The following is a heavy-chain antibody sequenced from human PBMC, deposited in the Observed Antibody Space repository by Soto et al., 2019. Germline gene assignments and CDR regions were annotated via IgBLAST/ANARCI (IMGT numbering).Heavy chain of an antibody. D-gene: IGHD3-10*01. J-gene: IGHJ4*02. CDR3: ATQPPHFEVYYNSYLFDN. CDR1: GSSLNNVW. Sequence: PVGSLRLSCAVAGSSLNNVWMSWVRQAPGKGMEWVGRIKSKSDGGTTDYSAPVKGRFTISRDDSKNTLDLQMNSLKSEDTAVYYCATQPPHFEVYYNSYLFDNWGQGTQVTVSS. V-gene: IGHV3-15*01. CDR2: IKSKSDGGTT.